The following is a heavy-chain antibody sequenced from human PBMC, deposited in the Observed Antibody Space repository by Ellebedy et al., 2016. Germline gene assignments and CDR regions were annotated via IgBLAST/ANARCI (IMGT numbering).Heavy chain of an antibody. Sequence: ASVKVSCXASGYTFTSYGISWVRQAPGQGLEWMGWISAYNGNTNYAQKLQGRVTMTTDTSTSTAYMELRSLRSDDTAVYYCARDIGCSSTSCYKDYFDYWGQGTLVTVSS. D-gene: IGHD2-2*02. CDR1: GYTFTSYG. J-gene: IGHJ4*02. CDR3: ARDIGCSSTSCYKDYFDY. CDR2: ISAYNGNT. V-gene: IGHV1-18*01.